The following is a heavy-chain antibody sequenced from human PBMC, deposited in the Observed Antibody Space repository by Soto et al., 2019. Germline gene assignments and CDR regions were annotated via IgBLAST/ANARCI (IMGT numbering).Heavy chain of an antibody. CDR1: GGSISSSSYY. V-gene: IGHV4-39*01. J-gene: IGHJ5*02. D-gene: IGHD6-6*01. Sequence: SEPLSLTCTVSGGSISSSSYYWGWIRQPPGKGLEWIGSIYYSGSTYYNPSLKSRVTISVDTSKNQFSLKLSSVTAADTAVYHCARSWGQLVVEKYNWFDPWGQGTLVTVSS. CDR2: IYYSGST. CDR3: ARSWGQLVVEKYNWFDP.